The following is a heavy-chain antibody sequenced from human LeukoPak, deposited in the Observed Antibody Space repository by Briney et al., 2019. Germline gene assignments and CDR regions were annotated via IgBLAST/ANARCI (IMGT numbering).Heavy chain of an antibody. J-gene: IGHJ6*03. D-gene: IGHD3-10*01. V-gene: IGHV3-23*01. CDR2: ISGSGRST. CDR1: GFTFASYA. Sequence: GGSLRLSCAASGFTFASYAMSWVRQAPGKGLEWVSGISGSGRSTYYADSVKGRFTISRDNSKNTLYLQMNSLRAEDTAVYYCAKNPYGSGSWPYYYYMDVWGKGTTVTVSS. CDR3: AKNPYGSGSWPYYYYMDV.